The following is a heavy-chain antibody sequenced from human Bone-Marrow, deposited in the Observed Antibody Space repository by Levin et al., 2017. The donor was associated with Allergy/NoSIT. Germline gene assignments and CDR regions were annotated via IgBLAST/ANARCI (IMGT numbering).Heavy chain of an antibody. D-gene: IGHD5-18*01. CDR2: IRSKPHGVTA. CDR1: GFTFGDYA. V-gene: IGHV3-49*03. J-gene: IGHJ4*02. CDR3: TRGETAMVY. Sequence: PGGSLRLSCTASGFTFGDYAMTWFRQAPGKGLEWVGFIRSKPHGVTADYAASVKGRFNISIDDSKTIAYLQMDSLRTEDTALYYCTRGETAMVYWGQGTPVTVSS.